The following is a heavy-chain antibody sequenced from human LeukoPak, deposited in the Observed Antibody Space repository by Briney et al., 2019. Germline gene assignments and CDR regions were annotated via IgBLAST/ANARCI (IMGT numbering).Heavy chain of an antibody. D-gene: IGHD4-17*01. CDR1: GFTFSDYY. CDR3: ARAGYGDYGVAL. V-gene: IGHV4-30-4*01. Sequence: LRLSCAASGFTFSDYYWSWIRQPPGKGLEWIGYIHYSGSTYYNPSLKSRVTISVDTSKNQFSLKLSSVTAADTAVYYCARAGYGDYGVALWGQGTLVTVSS. CDR2: IHYSGST. J-gene: IGHJ4*02.